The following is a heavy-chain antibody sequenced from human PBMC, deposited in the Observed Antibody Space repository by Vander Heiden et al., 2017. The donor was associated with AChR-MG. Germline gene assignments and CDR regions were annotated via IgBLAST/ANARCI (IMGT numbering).Heavy chain of an antibody. CDR1: GFTLRAHV. CDR3: AKSLSRASSGWRGWFEP. V-gene: IGHV3-23*01. CDR2: ISDSGTNT. J-gene: IGHJ5*02. D-gene: IGHD2-15*01. Sequence: EVQLLQPGGGLAQPGGSFRLSCAASGFTLRAHVMCWVRQAPGKGVEWVSVISDSGTNTFYADSVRGRFTISRDNSKNTLYLQMNSLRTEDTATYYCAKSLSRASSGWRGWFEPWGQGTLVTVSS.